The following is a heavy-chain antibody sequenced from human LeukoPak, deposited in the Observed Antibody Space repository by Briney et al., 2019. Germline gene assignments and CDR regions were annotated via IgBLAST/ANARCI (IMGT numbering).Heavy chain of an antibody. Sequence: GGSLRLSCAASGFTVSSNYMSWVRQAPGKGLEWVSVIYSGGSIYYADSVKGRFTISRDNSKNTLYLQMNSLRAEDTAVYYCARGHSRSNGNYFDFWGQGTLVTVSS. CDR2: IYSGGSI. CDR1: GFTVSSNY. V-gene: IGHV3-53*01. CDR3: ARGHSRSNGNYFDF. D-gene: IGHD6-13*01. J-gene: IGHJ4*02.